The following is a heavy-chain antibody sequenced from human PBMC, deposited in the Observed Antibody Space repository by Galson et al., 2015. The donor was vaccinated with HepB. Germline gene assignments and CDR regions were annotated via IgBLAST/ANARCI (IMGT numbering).Heavy chain of an antibody. D-gene: IGHD2-2*01. CDR1: GFTFSSYA. CDR3: ATPPVIVVVPAAYDAFDI. V-gene: IGHV3-23*01. J-gene: IGHJ3*02. Sequence: SLRLSCAASGFTFSSYAMSWVRQAPGKGLEWVSAISGSGGSTYYADSVKGRFTISRDNSKNTLYLQMNSLRAEDTAVYYCATPPVIVVVPAAYDAFDIWGQGTMVTVSS. CDR2: ISGSGGST.